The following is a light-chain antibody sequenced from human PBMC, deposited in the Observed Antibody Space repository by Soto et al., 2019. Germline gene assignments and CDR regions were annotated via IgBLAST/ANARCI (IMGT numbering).Light chain of an antibody. CDR1: QSVGSSY. Sequence: ESVLTQSPVTLSVSPGERATLSCRASQSVGSSYLAWYQQKPGQAPRVLIYGTSSRATGIPDRFSGSGSGTDFTLTISRLEPEDFAVYYCQQYTTSSWTFGQGTKVDIK. CDR2: GTS. CDR3: QQYTTSSWT. J-gene: IGKJ1*01. V-gene: IGKV3-20*01.